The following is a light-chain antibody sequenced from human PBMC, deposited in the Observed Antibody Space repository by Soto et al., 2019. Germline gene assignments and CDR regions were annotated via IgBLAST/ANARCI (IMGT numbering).Light chain of an antibody. CDR1: SSNIGSYY. J-gene: IGLJ1*01. Sequence: QSVLTQPPSASGTPGQRVTISCSGSSSNIGSYYVYWYQQLPGTAPKLLIYRNDQRPSGVPDRFSGSKSGTSASLAITGLQAEDEGDYYCQSYDSTLSARYVFGTGTKLTVL. CDR3: QSYDSTLSARYV. V-gene: IGLV1-47*01. CDR2: RND.